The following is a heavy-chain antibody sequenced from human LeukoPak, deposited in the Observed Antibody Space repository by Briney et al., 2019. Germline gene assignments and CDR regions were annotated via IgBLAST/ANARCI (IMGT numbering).Heavy chain of an antibody. Sequence: SATLSLTCAVSGYSISSGYYWGWIRQPPGKGLEWIGSIYHSGSTYYNPSLKSRVTISVDTSKNQFSLKLSSVTAADTAVYYCASKTRTGYSNWGQGTLVTVSS. CDR1: GYSISSGYY. V-gene: IGHV4-38-2*01. CDR3: ASKTRTGYSN. D-gene: IGHD6-13*01. CDR2: IYHSGST. J-gene: IGHJ4*02.